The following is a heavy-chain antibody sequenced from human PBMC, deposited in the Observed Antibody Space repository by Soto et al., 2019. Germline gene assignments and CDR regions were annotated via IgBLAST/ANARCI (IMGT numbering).Heavy chain of an antibody. J-gene: IGHJ4*02. CDR3: AKDRVPDVIYSFDY. CDR2: IDLSGTTT. V-gene: IGHV3-23*03. CDR1: GFSFSDYS. D-gene: IGHD2-15*01. Sequence: EVQLLESGGDLVQPGGSLRLSCVASGFSFSDYSMSWVRQAPGKGLEWVSFIDLSGTTTYYRDSVKGRFTISKDRSTNTVYLRMNSLRVEDAGIYYGAKDRVPDVIYSFDYRGQGVLVSVYS.